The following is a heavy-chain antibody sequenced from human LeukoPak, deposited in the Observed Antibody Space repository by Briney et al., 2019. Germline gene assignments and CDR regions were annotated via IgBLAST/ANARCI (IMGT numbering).Heavy chain of an antibody. V-gene: IGHV3-7*04. CDR1: GFTFSSYN. CDR2: IKQDGSEK. J-gene: IGHJ4*02. Sequence: PGGSLRLSCAASGFTFSSYNMNWLRQAPGKGLEWVANIKQDGSEKYYVDSVKGRFTISRDNAKNSLYLQMNSLRVEDTAVYYCARDGQQLGFWGQGTLVIVSS. CDR3: ARDGQQLGF. D-gene: IGHD6-13*01.